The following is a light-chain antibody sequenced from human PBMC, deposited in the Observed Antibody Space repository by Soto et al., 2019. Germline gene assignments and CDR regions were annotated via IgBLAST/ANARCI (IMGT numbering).Light chain of an antibody. V-gene: IGLV2-14*01. CDR1: SSDIGHYDY. CDR3: SSYSRSSFYV. CDR2: EVS. J-gene: IGLJ1*01. Sequence: QSALTQPASVSGSPGQSITISCTGTSSDIGHYDYVSWYQQHPGKAPNLMIYEVSNRPSGVSNRFSGSKSGNTASLTISGLQAEDEADYYCSSYSRSSFYVFGTGTRSPS.